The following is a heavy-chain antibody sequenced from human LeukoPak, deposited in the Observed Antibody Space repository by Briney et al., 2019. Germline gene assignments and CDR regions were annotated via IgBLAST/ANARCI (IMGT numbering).Heavy chain of an antibody. Sequence: GASLRLSCAASGFTFSSYWMSRVRQAPGKGLEWVANMKYDGSEKYYVDSVKGRFTISRDNAKNSLYLQMNSLRAEDTAVYYCARDIEAAGLFLDYWGQGTLVTVSS. J-gene: IGHJ4*02. CDR1: GFTFSSYW. D-gene: IGHD6-13*01. CDR2: MKYDGSEK. V-gene: IGHV3-7*01. CDR3: ARDIEAAGLFLDY.